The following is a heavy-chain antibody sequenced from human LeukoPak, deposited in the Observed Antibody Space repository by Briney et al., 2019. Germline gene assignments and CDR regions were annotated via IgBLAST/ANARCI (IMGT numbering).Heavy chain of an antibody. CDR2: FDPEDGET. J-gene: IGHJ5*02. CDR1: GYTLTQLS. Sequence: GASVKVSCKVSGYTLTQLSMHWVRQAPGKGLEWMGGFDPEDGETIYAQKFQGRVTMTEDTSTDTAYMELSSLRSEDTAVYYCGGSSGSYSLDPWGQGTLVTVSS. D-gene: IGHD1-26*01. CDR3: GGSSGSYSLDP. V-gene: IGHV1-24*01.